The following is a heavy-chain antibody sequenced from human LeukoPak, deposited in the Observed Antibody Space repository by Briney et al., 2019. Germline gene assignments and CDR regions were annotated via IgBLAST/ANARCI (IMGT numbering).Heavy chain of an antibody. D-gene: IGHD3-10*01. CDR1: GYSFTSYW. V-gene: IGHV5-51*01. CDR2: IYPGDSDT. J-gene: IGHJ2*01. CDR3: ARQRDYYGSGIYWYFDL. Sequence: GESLKISCKGSGYSFTSYWIGWVRQMPGKGLEWMGIIYPGDSDTRYSPSFQGQVTISADKSISTAYLQWSSLKASDIAMYYCARQRDYYGSGIYWYFDLWGRGTLVTVSS.